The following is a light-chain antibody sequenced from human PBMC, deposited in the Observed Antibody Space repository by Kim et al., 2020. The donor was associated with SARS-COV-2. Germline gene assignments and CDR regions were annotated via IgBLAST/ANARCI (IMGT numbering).Light chain of an antibody. J-gene: IGLJ2*01. CDR2: EHD. V-gene: IGLV6-57*03. Sequence: KTVTISGTRGGGNIAASHGQWYQQRPHSAPNTGIYEHDQIPSGVPDRFSGSIDSSSNAASLSISGLKTEDGDDYYCQSYDRSSHVVFGGGTQLTVL. CDR3: QSYDRSSHVV. CDR1: GGNIAASH.